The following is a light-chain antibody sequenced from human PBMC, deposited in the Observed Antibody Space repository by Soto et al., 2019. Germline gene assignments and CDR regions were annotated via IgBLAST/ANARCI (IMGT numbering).Light chain of an antibody. V-gene: IGKV4-1*01. J-gene: IGKJ3*01. CDR3: QQYYSTPLT. CDR1: QSVLYSSNNKNY. CDR2: WAS. Sequence: DILMTQSPDSLAVXLGERATINCKSSQSVLYSSNNKNYLAWYQQKPGQPPMLLIYWASTRESGVPDRFSGSGSGTDFTLTISSLQAEDVAVYYCQQYYSTPLTFGPGTKVDIK.